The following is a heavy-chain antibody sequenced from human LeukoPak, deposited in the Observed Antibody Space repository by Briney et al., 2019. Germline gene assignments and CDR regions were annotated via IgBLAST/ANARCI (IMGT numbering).Heavy chain of an antibody. CDR1: GYTFTSYG. CDR2: ISAYNGNT. D-gene: IGHD3-3*01. J-gene: IGHJ4*02. V-gene: IGHV1-18*01. CDR3: ARDGYDFWSGYPGPY. Sequence: GASVKVSCKASGYTFTSYGISWVRQAPGQGLEWMGWISAYNGNTNYAQKLQGRVTMTTDTSTSTAYMELRSLRSDDTAVYYCARDGYDFWSGYPGPYWGQGTLVTVSS.